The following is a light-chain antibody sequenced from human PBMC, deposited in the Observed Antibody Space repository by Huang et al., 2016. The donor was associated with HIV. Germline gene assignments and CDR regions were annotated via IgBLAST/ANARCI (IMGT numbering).Light chain of an antibody. J-gene: IGKJ1*01. CDR2: TAS. V-gene: IGKV3-15*01. CDR3: QQYSNWPRRT. Sequence: EIVVTQSPATLSLSPGERATLSCRASQSVGTSLAWYQQKPGQAPRLLISTASSRMPGVPARFSGSGSGTEFTLTISSLQSEDFAVYFCQQYSNWPRRTFGQGTKV. CDR1: QSVGTS.